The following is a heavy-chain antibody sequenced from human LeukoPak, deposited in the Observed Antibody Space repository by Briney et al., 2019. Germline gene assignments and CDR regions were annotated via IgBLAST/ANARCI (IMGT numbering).Heavy chain of an antibody. CDR1: GGTFSSYA. V-gene: IGHV1-69*05. CDR3: ARENYYDSSGYSGYYFDY. CDR2: IIPIFGTA. J-gene: IGHJ4*02. D-gene: IGHD3-22*01. Sequence: SVKVSCKASGGTFSSYAISWVRQAPGQGFEWMGGIIPIFGTANYAQKFQGRVTITTDESTSTAYMELSSLRSEDTAVYYCARENYYDSSGYSGYYFDYWGQGTLVTVSS.